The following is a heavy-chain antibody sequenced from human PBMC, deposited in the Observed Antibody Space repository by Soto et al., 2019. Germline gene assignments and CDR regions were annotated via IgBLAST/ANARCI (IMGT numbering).Heavy chain of an antibody. CDR3: AKGGYTFAYE. D-gene: IGHD5-18*01. V-gene: IGHV3-23*01. Sequence: SGGSLRLSCAASGFTFRTYAMSGVREAPGKGLEWVSAKRKSGAYTYYADSVKGWFTISRDNSQNILFLQMTSLRADDTAVYYCAKGGYTFAYEWGQGALVTVSS. J-gene: IGHJ4*02. CDR1: GFTFRTYA. CDR2: KRKSGAYT.